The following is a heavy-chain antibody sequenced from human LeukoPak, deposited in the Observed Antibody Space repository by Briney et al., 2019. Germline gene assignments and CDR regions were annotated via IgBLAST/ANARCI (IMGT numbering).Heavy chain of an antibody. J-gene: IGHJ4*02. CDR1: GGSISSYH. V-gene: IGHV4-4*07. CDR3: ARGGGATTTPWSY. CDR2: IYASGST. Sequence: SETLSLTCTVSGGSISSYHWSWIRQPAEKGLEWIGRIYASGSTNCNPSLRSRVTMSLDTSKNQFSLKLSSVTAADTAVYYCARGGGATTTPWSYWGQGALVTVSS. D-gene: IGHD1-7*01.